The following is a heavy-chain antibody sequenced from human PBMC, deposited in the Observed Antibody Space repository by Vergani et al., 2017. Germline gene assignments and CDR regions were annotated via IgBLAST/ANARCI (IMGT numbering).Heavy chain of an antibody. J-gene: IGHJ6*02. CDR1: GGSFSGYY. V-gene: IGHV4-34*01. CDR2: INHSGST. CDR3: AREIYSSSYPFYYYGMDV. D-gene: IGHD6-6*01. Sequence: QVQLQQWGAGLLKPSETLSLTCAVYGGSFSGYYWSWIRQPPGKGLEWIGEINHSGSTNYNPSLKSRVTISVDTSKNQFSLKLSSVTAADTAVYYCAREIYSSSYPFYYYGMDVWGQGTTVTVSS.